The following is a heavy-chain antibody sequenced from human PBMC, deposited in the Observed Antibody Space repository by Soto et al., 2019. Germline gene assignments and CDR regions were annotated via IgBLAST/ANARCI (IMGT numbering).Heavy chain of an antibody. Sequence: ASVKFSCKVSGYTFTDLSVHWVRQAPGKGLEWMGGFDPEEDETIYAQKFKGRVAMTEDTSTDTAYMELSSLRSEDTAMYYCATGGGFGKWGRTSPFSYGMDVWGQGTAVTVSS. J-gene: IGHJ6*02. CDR1: GYTFTDLS. V-gene: IGHV1-24*01. D-gene: IGHD3-10*01. CDR2: FDPEEDET. CDR3: ATGGGFGKWGRTSPFSYGMDV.